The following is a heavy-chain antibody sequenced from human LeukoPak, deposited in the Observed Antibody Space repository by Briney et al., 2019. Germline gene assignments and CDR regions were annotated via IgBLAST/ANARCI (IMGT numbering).Heavy chain of an antibody. Sequence: GGSLRLSCAASGFTFSSYGMHWVRQAPGKGLEWVAFIRYDGSNKYYADSVKGRFTISRDNSKNTLYLQMNSLRAEDTAVYYCAKDIVAAAGHFDYWGQGTLVTVSS. CDR1: GFTFSSYG. V-gene: IGHV3-30*02. CDR3: AKDIVAAAGHFDY. D-gene: IGHD6-13*01. J-gene: IGHJ4*02. CDR2: IRYDGSNK.